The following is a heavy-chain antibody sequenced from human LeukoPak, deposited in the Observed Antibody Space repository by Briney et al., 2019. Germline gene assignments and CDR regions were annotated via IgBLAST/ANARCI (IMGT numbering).Heavy chain of an antibody. V-gene: IGHV1-18*01. Sequence: ASVKVSCKASGYTFTSYGISWVRQAPGQGLEWMGWISAYNGNTNYAQKLQGRVTVTTDTSTSTAYMELRSLRSDDTAVYYCARQISYRVLGNHRRKTHFDYWGQGTLVTVSS. CDR2: ISAYNGNT. J-gene: IGHJ4*02. CDR3: ARQISYRVLGNHRRKTHFDY. CDR1: GYTFTSYG. D-gene: IGHD3-3*02.